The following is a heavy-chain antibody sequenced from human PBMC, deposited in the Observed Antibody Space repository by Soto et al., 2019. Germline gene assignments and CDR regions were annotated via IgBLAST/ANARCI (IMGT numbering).Heavy chain of an antibody. CDR3: ARSQGSSISLEIYYYYSYGMDV. Sequence: QVQLVQSGAEVKKPGSSVKVSCKASGGTFSSYAISWVRQAPGQGLEWMGGIIPISDTTTYAQKFQGRVTITADESTSTAYVELSSLMSADTAVYYCARSQGSSISLEIYYYYSYGMDVWGQGTTVTVSS. D-gene: IGHD2-2*01. CDR2: IIPISDTT. CDR1: GGTFSSYA. J-gene: IGHJ6*02. V-gene: IGHV1-69*01.